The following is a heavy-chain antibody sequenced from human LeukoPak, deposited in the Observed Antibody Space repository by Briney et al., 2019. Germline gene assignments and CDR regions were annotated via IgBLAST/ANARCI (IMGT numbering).Heavy chain of an antibody. D-gene: IGHD3-22*01. Sequence: QTGGSLRLSCAASGFTFTSYRMNWVRQAPGKGLEWISYISCSGTTIYYADSVKGRFTITRDNAKNSLYLLMNSLRAEDTAVYYCAIHPYDHDSSGYDNEYWGQGTLVTVSS. CDR1: GFTFTSYR. J-gene: IGHJ4*02. CDR3: AIHPYDHDSSGYDNEY. V-gene: IGHV3-48*03. CDR2: ISCSGTTI.